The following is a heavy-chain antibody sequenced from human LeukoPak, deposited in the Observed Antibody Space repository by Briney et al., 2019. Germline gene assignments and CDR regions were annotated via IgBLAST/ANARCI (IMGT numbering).Heavy chain of an antibody. CDR1: GVSISSSNSY. J-gene: IGHJ6*03. CDR3: ARPTSYYYYYMDV. Sequence: PSETLSLTCTVSGVSISSSNSYWGWIRQPPGKGLEWIGSIYYSGNTYYNASLKSQVSISIDTSKNQFSLRLTSVTAADTAVYYCARPTSYYYYYMDVWGKGTTVIISS. V-gene: IGHV4-39*01. D-gene: IGHD3-16*01. CDR2: IYYSGNT.